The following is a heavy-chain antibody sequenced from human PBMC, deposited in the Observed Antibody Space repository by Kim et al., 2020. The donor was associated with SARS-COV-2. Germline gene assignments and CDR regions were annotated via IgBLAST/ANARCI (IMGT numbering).Heavy chain of an antibody. V-gene: IGHV3-30*18. Sequence: GGSLRLSCAASGFTFSSYGMHWVRQAPGKGLEWVAVISYDGSNKYYADSVKGRFTISRDNSKNTLYLQMNSLRAEDTAVYYCAKEAGLDYCDSSGYCMDVWGQGTTVTVSS. CDR1: GFTFSSYG. J-gene: IGHJ6*02. CDR3: AKEAGLDYCDSSGYCMDV. D-gene: IGHD3-22*01. CDR2: ISYDGSNK.